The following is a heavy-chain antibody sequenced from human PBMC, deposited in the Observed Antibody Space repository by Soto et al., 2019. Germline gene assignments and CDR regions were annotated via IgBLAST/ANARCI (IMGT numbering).Heavy chain of an antibody. J-gene: IGHJ6*02. Sequence: ASVKVSCKASGYTFTSYDINWVRQATGQGLEWMGWMNPNSGNTGYAQKFQGRVTMTRNTSISTAYLQWSSLKASDTAMYYCARTAGTEIYYYGMDVWGQGTTVTVSS. CDR3: ARTAGTEIYYYGMDV. CDR1: GYTFTSYD. V-gene: IGHV1-8*01. CDR2: MNPNSGNT. D-gene: IGHD6-19*01.